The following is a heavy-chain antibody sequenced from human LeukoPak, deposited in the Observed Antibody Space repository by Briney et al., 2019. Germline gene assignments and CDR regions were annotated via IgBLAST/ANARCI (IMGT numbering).Heavy chain of an antibody. CDR3: ARAPRNWGFDY. CDR1: GVTFSSYA. Sequence: GGSLRLSCAASGVTFSSYAMSWVRQAPGKGLEWVSAISGSGGSTYYADSVKGRFTISRDNSKNTLYLQMNSLRTEDTAVYYCARAPRNWGFDYWSQGTLVIVSS. V-gene: IGHV3-23*01. D-gene: IGHD7-27*01. CDR2: ISGSGGST. J-gene: IGHJ4*02.